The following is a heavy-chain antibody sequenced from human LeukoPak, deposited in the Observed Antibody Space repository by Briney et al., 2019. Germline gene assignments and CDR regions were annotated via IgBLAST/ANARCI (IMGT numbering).Heavy chain of an antibody. Sequence: PGGSLRLSCAASGFTFSSYAMSWVRQAPGKGLEWVSAISGSGGSTYYADSVKGRFTISRDNSKNTLYLQMNSLRAEDTAVYYCAKRPLYGDYAMGMVYWGQGTLVTVSS. J-gene: IGHJ4*02. D-gene: IGHD4-17*01. CDR3: AKRPLYGDYAMGMVY. V-gene: IGHV3-23*01. CDR1: GFTFSSYA. CDR2: ISGSGGST.